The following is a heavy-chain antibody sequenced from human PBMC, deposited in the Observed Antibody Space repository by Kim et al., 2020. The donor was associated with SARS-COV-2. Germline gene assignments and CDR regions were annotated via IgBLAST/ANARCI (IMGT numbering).Heavy chain of an antibody. Sequence: GGSLRLSCAASGPIFRAHYMSWFRLPPGRGLEWLSHISSSGHVIDYADSVKGRFTISRDNAKNSLYLQLNSLRAEDTAIYYCAKGLQYYDSWGQGTLVTVSS. CDR3: AKGLQYYDS. D-gene: IGHD3-9*01. V-gene: IGHV3-11*04. CDR2: ISSSGHVI. J-gene: IGHJ4*02. CDR1: GPIFRAHY.